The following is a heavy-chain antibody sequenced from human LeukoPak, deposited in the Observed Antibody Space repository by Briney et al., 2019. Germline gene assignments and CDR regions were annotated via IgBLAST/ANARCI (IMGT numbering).Heavy chain of an antibody. D-gene: IGHD2-15*01. V-gene: IGHV4-31*03. CDR3: ARAHRRYSSFDY. CDR1: GGSISSGGYY. CDR2: IYYTGST. Sequence: SETLSLTCTVSGGSISSGGYYWSRIRQHPGRGLEWLGYIYYTGSTYYNPSLKSRVTISVDTSKNQFSLKLSSVTAADTAVYYCARAHRRYSSFDYWGQGTLVTVSS. J-gene: IGHJ4*02.